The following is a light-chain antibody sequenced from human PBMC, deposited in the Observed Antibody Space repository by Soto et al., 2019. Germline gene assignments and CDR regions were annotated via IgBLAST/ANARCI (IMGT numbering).Light chain of an antibody. Sequence: DIPMTQSPSTLSASVGDRVTIACRASQTISSSWLAWYQQKPGKAPKVLIYKASTLESGVPSRFSGSGSGTEFTLSISSLQPDDAATYYCQQYNTYWTFGQGTKVEIK. CDR1: QTISSSW. J-gene: IGKJ1*01. V-gene: IGKV1-5*03. CDR3: QQYNTYWT. CDR2: KAS.